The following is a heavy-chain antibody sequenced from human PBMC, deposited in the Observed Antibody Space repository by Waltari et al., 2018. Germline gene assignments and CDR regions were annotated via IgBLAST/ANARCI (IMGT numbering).Heavy chain of an antibody. Sequence: QVQLQESGPGLVKPSETLSLTCTVSGGSISSHYWKWTRQPPGKGLEWIGYIYYNGNTNYNPSLNSRVTISVDTSKNQFSLKLSSVTAADTAVYYCARYCSTTSCNGEHKKSFDYWGQGTLVTVSS. D-gene: IGHD2-2*01. V-gene: IGHV4-59*11. CDR1: GGSISSHY. J-gene: IGHJ4*02. CDR2: IYYNGNT. CDR3: ARYCSTTSCNGEHKKSFDY.